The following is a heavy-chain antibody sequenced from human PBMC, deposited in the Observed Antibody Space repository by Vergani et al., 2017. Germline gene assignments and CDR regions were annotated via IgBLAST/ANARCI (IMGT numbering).Heavy chain of an antibody. Sequence: QVQLVQSGAEVKKPGSSVKVSCKASGGTFSSYTISWVRQAPGQGLEWMGRIIPILGIANYAQKFQGRVTITADKSTSTAYLELSSLRSQDTAVYYCAGDPRGYGGDPEDYYYGMDVWGQGTTVTVSS. CDR1: GGTFSSYT. CDR2: IIPILGIA. D-gene: IGHD2-21*02. CDR3: AGDPRGYGGDPEDYYYGMDV. V-gene: IGHV1-69*02. J-gene: IGHJ6*02.